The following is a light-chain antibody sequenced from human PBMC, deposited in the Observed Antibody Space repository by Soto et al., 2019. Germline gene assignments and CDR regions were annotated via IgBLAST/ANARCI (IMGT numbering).Light chain of an antibody. CDR3: AAWDDSLNGFYV. CDR2: NNN. V-gene: IGLV1-44*01. CDR1: SSNIGSNT. Sequence: QSVLTQPPSASGTPGQRVTISCSGSSSNIGSNTVNWYQQLPGTAPKLLIYNNNQRPSGVPDRISGSKSGTSASLAIGGLQSEDEAGYYCAAWDDSLNGFYVFGTGTKVTV. J-gene: IGLJ1*01.